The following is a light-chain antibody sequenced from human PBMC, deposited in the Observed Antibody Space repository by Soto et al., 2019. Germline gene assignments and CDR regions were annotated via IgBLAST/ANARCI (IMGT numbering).Light chain of an antibody. J-gene: IGKJ1*01. CDR3: QQYNNWWT. CDR1: ETVRSN. Sequence: VVTQSLDTLSVTPGERATLSCRASETVRSNLAWYQQKPGQAPRLLIYAASTRATGIPARFIGNGSGTEFTLTISSLQSEDFAVYYCQQYNNWWTFGQGSKADI. V-gene: IGKV3D-15*01. CDR2: AAS.